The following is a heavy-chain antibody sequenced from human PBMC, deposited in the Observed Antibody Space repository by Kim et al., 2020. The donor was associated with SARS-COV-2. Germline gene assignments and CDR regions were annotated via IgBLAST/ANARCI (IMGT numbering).Heavy chain of an antibody. D-gene: IGHD3-22*01. CDR3: AKEGSITMIVPPTGY. Sequence: DSVKGRFTISRDNSKNTLYLQMNSLRAEDTAVYYCAKEGSITMIVPPTGYWGQGTLVTVSS. V-gene: IGHV3-23*01. J-gene: IGHJ4*02.